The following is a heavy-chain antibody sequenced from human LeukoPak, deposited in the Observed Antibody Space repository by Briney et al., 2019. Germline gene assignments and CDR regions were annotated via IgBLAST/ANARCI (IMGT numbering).Heavy chain of an antibody. CDR3: ARQDY. CDR2: VHYSGSP. CDR1: GGSISSYS. J-gene: IGHJ4*02. Sequence: SETLSLTCTVSGGSISSYSWSWVRQPPGMGLEWIGYVHYSGSPNYNPSHKSRVTMSVDTSKNQFSLKLSSVTAAGTAVYYCARQDYWGQGTLVTVSS. V-gene: IGHV4-59*08.